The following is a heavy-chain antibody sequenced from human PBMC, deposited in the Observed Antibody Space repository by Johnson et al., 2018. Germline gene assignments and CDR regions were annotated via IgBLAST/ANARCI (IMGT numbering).Heavy chain of an antibody. CDR3: AKAGTTGIDYYYYGMDV. CDR2: ISGSGGST. CDR1: GFTFNSYG. V-gene: IGHV3-23*04. D-gene: IGHD4-11*01. Sequence: VQLVESGGGVVQPGRSLRLSCEASGFTFNSYGIHWVRQAPGRGLEWVSAISGSGGSTYYADSVKGRFTISRDNSKNTLYGQVNSRRAGDTAVYYCAKAGTTGIDYYYYGMDVWGQGTTVTVSS. J-gene: IGHJ6*02.